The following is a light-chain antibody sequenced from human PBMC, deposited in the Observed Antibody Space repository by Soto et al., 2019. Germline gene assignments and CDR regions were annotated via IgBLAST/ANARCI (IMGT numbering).Light chain of an antibody. Sequence: EIVLTQSPATLSVSPGERVTLSCRASESLSYFLAWYQHKPGQYPRLLIYGVSTRVAGVPSRFSGGGSATDFTLTISSLQSEDFAVYYCQSYNDWPFAFGQGTKLEI. CDR2: GVS. CDR3: QSYNDWPFA. CDR1: ESLSYF. J-gene: IGKJ2*01. V-gene: IGKV3-15*01.